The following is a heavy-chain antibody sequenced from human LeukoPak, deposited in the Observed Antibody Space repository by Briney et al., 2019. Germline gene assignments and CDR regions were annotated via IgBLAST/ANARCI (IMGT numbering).Heavy chain of an antibody. CDR2: VSGHNGNT. CDR1: GYIFTNFG. J-gene: IGHJ4*02. V-gene: IGHV1-18*01. Sequence: ASVKISCKPSGYIFTNFGISWVRQAPGQGLEWMGWVSGHNGNTDYAQKFRGRVTMTTDTSTSTAYLEVRSLRSGDTAVYFCARDRRRFGELSPIDFWGQGTLVTVSS. D-gene: IGHD3-10*01. CDR3: ARDRRRFGELSPIDF.